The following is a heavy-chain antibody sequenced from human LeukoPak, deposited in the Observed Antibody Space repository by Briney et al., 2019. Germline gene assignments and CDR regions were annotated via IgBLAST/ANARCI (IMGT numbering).Heavy chain of an antibody. CDR1: GYTFTNYW. D-gene: IGHD5-12*01. CDR3: ARQGGWGGGYTDLDAFDI. Sequence: GESLKISCQGSGYTFTNYWIGWVRPMPGIGLEWMGIIYPGDSDIIYSPSLQGQVTISADKSISTAFLQWSSLKASDTAMYYCARQGGWGGGYTDLDAFDIWGQGTMVTVSS. CDR2: IYPGDSDI. V-gene: IGHV5-51*01. J-gene: IGHJ3*02.